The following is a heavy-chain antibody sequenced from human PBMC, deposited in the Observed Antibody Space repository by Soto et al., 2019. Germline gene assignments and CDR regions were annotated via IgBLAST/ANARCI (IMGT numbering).Heavy chain of an antibody. J-gene: IGHJ5*02. CDR1: GFSLSKYW. Sequence: EVQLVESGGASVQPGGSLRLSCAASGFSLSKYWMHWVHQAPGKGLEWVSRVNGDGSSTTYADSVSGRFIISSDNAKNTVFLQMSSLRADDTARYYCARGGSTDFYGLLDLWGQGTQVIVSS. CDR3: ARGGSTDFYGLLDL. D-gene: IGHD3-16*01. V-gene: IGHV3-74*01. CDR2: VNGDGSST.